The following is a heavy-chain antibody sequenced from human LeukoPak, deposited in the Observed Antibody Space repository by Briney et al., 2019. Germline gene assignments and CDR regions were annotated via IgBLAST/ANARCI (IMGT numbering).Heavy chain of an antibody. CDR3: ARDSAGSGSYLIDS. CDR1: GFIFSNYA. Sequence: PGGSLRLSCVASGFIFSNYAMHWVRQAPGKGLEWMAVMSYDGRNKYFADSVKGRLTISRDNSKNTLYLQMSSLRVEDTAVYYCARDSAGSGSYLIDSWGQGTLVTVSS. V-gene: IGHV3-30*04. CDR2: MSYDGRNK. D-gene: IGHD3-10*01. J-gene: IGHJ4*02.